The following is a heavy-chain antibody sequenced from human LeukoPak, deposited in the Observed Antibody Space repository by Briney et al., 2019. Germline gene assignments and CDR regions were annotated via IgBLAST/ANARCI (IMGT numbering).Heavy chain of an antibody. J-gene: IGHJ4*02. CDR1: GFTFSSHW. CDR3: ARGGDGYNILFDY. D-gene: IGHD5-24*01. Sequence: GGSLRLSCAASGFTFSSHWMSWVRQAPGKGLEWVANIREDESEKYYVDSVKGRFTISRDNANNSLFLQMNSLRAEDTAAYYCARGGDGYNILFDYWGQGTLVTVSS. V-gene: IGHV3-7*03. CDR2: IREDESEK.